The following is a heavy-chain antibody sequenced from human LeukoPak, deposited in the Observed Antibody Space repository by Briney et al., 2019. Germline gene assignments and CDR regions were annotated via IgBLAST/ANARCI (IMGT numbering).Heavy chain of an antibody. CDR2: INPNSGGT. CDR1: GYTFTGYY. J-gene: IGHJ6*02. CDR3: AREPNPKSLNYYYYYGMDV. V-gene: IGHV1-2*02. Sequence: GASVKVSCKASGYTFTGYYMHWVRQAPGQGLEWMGWINPNSGGTNYAQKFQGRVTMTRDTSISTAYMELSRLRSDDTAVYYCAREPNPKSLNYYYYYGMDVWGQGTTVTVSS.